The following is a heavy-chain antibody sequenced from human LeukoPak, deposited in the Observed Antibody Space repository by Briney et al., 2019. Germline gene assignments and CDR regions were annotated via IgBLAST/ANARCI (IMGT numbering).Heavy chain of an antibody. D-gene: IGHD6-6*01. CDR2: IKSKTDGGTT. Sequence: PGGSLRHSCAASGFIFGNAWMSWVRQAPGKGLEWVGRIKSKTDGGTTDYAVPVRGRFTISRDDSKNTLYLQLNSLKTEDTAVYYCATVAHSSSLDYWGQGTLLTVSS. V-gene: IGHV3-15*01. CDR1: GFIFGNAW. J-gene: IGHJ4*02. CDR3: ATVAHSSSLDY.